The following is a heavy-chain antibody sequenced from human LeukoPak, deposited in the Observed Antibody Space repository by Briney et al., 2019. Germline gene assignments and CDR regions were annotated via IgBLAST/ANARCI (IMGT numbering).Heavy chain of an antibody. CDR2: MKHDGNEK. D-gene: IGHD5-12*01. V-gene: IGHV3-7*01. CDR3: ARDLGHSGYDLYDY. J-gene: IGHJ4*02. CDR1: GITFSKYW. Sequence: GGSLRPSCVDSGITFSKYWMNWVRQAPGKGLEWVANMKHDGNEKHYVDSVEGRFTISRDNAKSSLYLQMNNLRAEDTAVYYCARDLGHSGYDLYDYWGQGTLVTVSS.